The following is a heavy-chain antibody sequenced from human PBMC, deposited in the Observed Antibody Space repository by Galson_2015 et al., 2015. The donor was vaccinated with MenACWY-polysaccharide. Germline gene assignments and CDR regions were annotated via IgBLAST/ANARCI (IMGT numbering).Heavy chain of an antibody. Sequence: VKVSCKASGYSFSSYDIHWVRQTTGQGLEWMGWMNPNSGNTGYAQKFQGRVTMTRNTSISIAYMELSSLRSEDTAVYYCARGGKYYYDSSGSLNWFDPWGQGTLVTVSS. J-gene: IGHJ5*02. V-gene: IGHV1-8*01. CDR1: GYSFSSYD. CDR3: ARGGKYYYDSSGSLNWFDP. D-gene: IGHD3-22*01. CDR2: MNPNSGNT.